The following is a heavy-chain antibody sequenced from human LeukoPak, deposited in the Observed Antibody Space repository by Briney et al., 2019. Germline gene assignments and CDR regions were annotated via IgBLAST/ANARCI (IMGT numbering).Heavy chain of an antibody. J-gene: IGHJ4*02. Sequence: GASVKVSCKASGGTFSSYAISWVRQAPGQGLEWMGGIIPIFGTANYAQKFQGRVTITADESTSTAYMELSSLRSEDTAVYYCARVSRYSGYDLGNYYSDYWGQGTLVTVSS. CDR3: ARVSRYSGYDLGNYYSDY. CDR2: IIPIFGTA. V-gene: IGHV1-69*13. CDR1: GGTFSSYA. D-gene: IGHD5-12*01.